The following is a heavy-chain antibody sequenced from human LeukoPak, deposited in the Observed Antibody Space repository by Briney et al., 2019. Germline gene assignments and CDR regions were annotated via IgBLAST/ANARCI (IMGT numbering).Heavy chain of an antibody. Sequence: VASVKVSCKGSGGTFSTYAFSWVRQAPGQGLGWMGGIIPIFRAANYAQNFQGRVTLTADESTSTAYYCARGPGYLGLQSYFDYWGQGTLVTVSS. CDR3: Y. V-gene: IGHV1-69*01. CDR1: GGTFSTYA. CDR2: IIPIFRAA. D-gene: IGHD5-18*01. J-gene: IGHJ4*02.